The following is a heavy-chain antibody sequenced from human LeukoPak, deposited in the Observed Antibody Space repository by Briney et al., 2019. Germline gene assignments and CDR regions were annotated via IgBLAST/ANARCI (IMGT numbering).Heavy chain of an antibody. CDR3: ARVKSGSFYGY. Sequence: ASVKVSCKASGYTFTSYYMHWVRQAPGQGLEWMGIINPSGGSTSYAQKFQGRVTITADKSTSTAYMELSSLRSEDTAVYYCARVKSGSFYGYWGQGTLVTVSS. D-gene: IGHD1-26*01. J-gene: IGHJ4*02. CDR2: INPSGGST. CDR1: GYTFTSYY. V-gene: IGHV1-46*01.